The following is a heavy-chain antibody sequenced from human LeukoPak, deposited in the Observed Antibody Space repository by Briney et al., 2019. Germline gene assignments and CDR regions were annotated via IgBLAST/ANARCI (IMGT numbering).Heavy chain of an antibody. D-gene: IGHD2-8*01. CDR3: AREDTGVAFDI. J-gene: IGHJ3*02. CDR1: RFTFSSYE. Sequence: TGGSLRLSCAASRFTFSSYEMNCVRQAPGKGLEWVSYISGSGIKHYADSVKGRFTISRDNAKNSLYLQMNSLRVEDTAVYYCAREDTGVAFDIWGQGTTVTV. V-gene: IGHV3-48*03. CDR2: ISGSGIK.